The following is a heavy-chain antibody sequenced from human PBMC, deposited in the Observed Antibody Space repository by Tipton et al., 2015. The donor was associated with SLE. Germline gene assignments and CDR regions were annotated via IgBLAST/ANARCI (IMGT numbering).Heavy chain of an antibody. D-gene: IGHD2-15*01. CDR1: GGSISSGSYY. Sequence: TLSLTCTVSGGSISSGSYYWSWIRQPAGKGLEWIGYIYFSGTTNYNPSLKSRVTISVDTSKNQFSLKLNSVTAADTAVYYCAIPTTQHCSGGGCYRHDAFDIWGQGTMVTVSS. J-gene: IGHJ3*02. CDR2: IYFSGTT. V-gene: IGHV4-61*09. CDR3: AIPTTQHCSGGGCYRHDAFDI.